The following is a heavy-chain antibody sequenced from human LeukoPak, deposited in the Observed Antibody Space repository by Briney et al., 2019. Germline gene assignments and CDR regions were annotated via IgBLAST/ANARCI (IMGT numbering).Heavy chain of an antibody. CDR3: ARHRKRFGELRGRDFDY. D-gene: IGHD3-10*01. CDR2: SYSDGST. Sequence: PGGSLRLSCAASGFTVSSNYMSWVRQAPGKGLEWVSVSYSDGSTYYADSVKGRFNISRDNSKNTLYLQMDSLRAEDTAVYYCARHRKRFGELRGRDFDYWGQGTPVTVSS. J-gene: IGHJ4*02. V-gene: IGHV3-66*04. CDR1: GFTVSSNY.